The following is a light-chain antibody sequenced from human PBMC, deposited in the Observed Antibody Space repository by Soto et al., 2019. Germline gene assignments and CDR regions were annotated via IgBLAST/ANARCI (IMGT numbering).Light chain of an antibody. Sequence: EIVLTQSPGPLSLSPGERATLSCRASQSVTSFYLAWYQQKPGQAPRLLIYGTSSRATGIPDRFSGSGSETDFTLTISRLEPEDFAVYFCQQYGSSRVTFGQGTKLDIK. V-gene: IGKV3-20*01. CDR3: QQYGSSRVT. CDR1: QSVTSFY. CDR2: GTS. J-gene: IGKJ2*01.